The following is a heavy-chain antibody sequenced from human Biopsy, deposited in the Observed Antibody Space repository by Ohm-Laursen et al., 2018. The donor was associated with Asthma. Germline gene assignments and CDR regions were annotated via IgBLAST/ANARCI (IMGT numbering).Heavy chain of an antibody. Sequence: SETLSLTCAVYGGSFSNYYWTWIRQPPGKGLEWIGEINHRGSTNYNPSLKSRVTLSVDTPKNQFSLKLTSVTAADTAVYYCARGVDRVTGLLDHFDSWGQGTLVTVSS. CDR1: GGSFSNYY. CDR2: INHRGST. D-gene: IGHD2-21*02. J-gene: IGHJ4*02. CDR3: ARGVDRVTGLLDHFDS. V-gene: IGHV4-34*01.